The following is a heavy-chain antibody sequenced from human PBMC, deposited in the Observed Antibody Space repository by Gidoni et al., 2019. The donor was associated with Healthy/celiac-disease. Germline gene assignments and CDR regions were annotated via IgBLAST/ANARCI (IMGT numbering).Heavy chain of an antibody. V-gene: IGHV4-4*07. CDR3: ARDVIVGKKDAFDI. CDR1: GSSISSYY. CDR2: IYTSGST. Sequence: QVQLQESGPGLVKPSETLSLTCTVSGSSISSYYWSWIRQPAGKGLAWIGRIYTSGSTNYNPSLKSRVTMSVDTSKNQFSLKLSSVTAADTAVYYCARDVIVGKKDAFDIWGQGTMVTVSS. J-gene: IGHJ3*02. D-gene: IGHD3-22*01.